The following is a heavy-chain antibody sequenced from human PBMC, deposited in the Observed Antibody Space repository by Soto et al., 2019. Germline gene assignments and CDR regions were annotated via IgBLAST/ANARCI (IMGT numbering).Heavy chain of an antibody. D-gene: IGHD2-2*02. Sequence: PSETLSLTCTVSGGSVSIGSYYWSWIRQPPGKGLEWIGYIYYSGSTNYNPSLKSRVTISVDTSKNQFSLKLSSVTAADTAVYYCARVASPVVPAAIRYYYYYYGMDVWGQGTTVTVSS. CDR2: IYYSGST. V-gene: IGHV4-61*01. J-gene: IGHJ6*02. CDR1: GGSVSIGSYY. CDR3: ARVASPVVPAAIRYYYYYYGMDV.